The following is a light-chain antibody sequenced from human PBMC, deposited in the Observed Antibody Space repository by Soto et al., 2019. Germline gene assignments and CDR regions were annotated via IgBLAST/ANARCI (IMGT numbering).Light chain of an antibody. V-gene: IGLV1-40*01. CDR1: SSNIGADDD. CDR2: GNS. J-gene: IGLJ3*02. CDR3: QSYDSSLSGSV. Sequence: QSVLTQPPSVSGAPGQRVTISCTGSSSNIGADDDVHWYQQLPGTAPKLLIYGNSIRPSGVPDRFSGSKSGTSASLAITGLQAEDEADYSCQSYDSSLSGSVFGGGTQVTVL.